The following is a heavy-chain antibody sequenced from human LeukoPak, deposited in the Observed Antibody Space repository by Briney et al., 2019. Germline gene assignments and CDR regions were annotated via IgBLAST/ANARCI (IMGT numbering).Heavy chain of an antibody. CDR3: ARGDYGSSLNF. Sequence: GGSLRLSCAASGFTFSNYYMSWIRQAPGKGLEWISYISTRDTIYYAASVEGRFTTSRDNSKNSVYLQMNSLRAEDTAIYYCARGDYGSSLNFWGQGSLVTVSS. J-gene: IGHJ4*02. CDR1: GFTFSNYY. CDR2: ISTRDTI. D-gene: IGHD4-17*01. V-gene: IGHV3-11*01.